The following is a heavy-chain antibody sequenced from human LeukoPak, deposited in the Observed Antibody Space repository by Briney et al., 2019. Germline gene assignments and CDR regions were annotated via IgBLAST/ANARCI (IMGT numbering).Heavy chain of an antibody. CDR1: GGSISSSSYY. CDR2: IYYSGST. D-gene: IGHD5-18*01. J-gene: IGHJ6*03. Sequence: SETLSLTCSVSGGSISSSSYYWAWIRQPPGKGLEWIASIYYSGSTNYNPSLKSRVTISVDTSKNQFSLKLTSVTAADTAVYYCARTTEGGYTYGYFYYYYMDVWGKGTTVTISS. CDR3: ARTTEGGYTYGYFYYYYMDV. V-gene: IGHV4-39*07.